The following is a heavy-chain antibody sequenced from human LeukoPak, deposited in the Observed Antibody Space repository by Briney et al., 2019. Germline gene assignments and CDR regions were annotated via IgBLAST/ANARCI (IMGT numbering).Heavy chain of an antibody. CDR3: ARDQYSSGWYENDY. J-gene: IGHJ4*02. Sequence: GGSLRLSCAASGFTFSSYDMNWVRQAPGKGLEWVSYISSSGSTIYYADSVKGRFTISRDNAKNSLYLQMNSLRAEDTAVYYCARDQYSSGWYENDYWGQGTLVTVSS. CDR2: ISSSGSTI. CDR1: GFTFSSYD. D-gene: IGHD6-19*01. V-gene: IGHV3-48*03.